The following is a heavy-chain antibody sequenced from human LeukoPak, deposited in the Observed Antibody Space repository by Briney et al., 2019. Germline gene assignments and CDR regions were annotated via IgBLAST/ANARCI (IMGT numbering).Heavy chain of an antibody. V-gene: IGHV3-33*06. CDR1: GFTFSSYD. Sequence: GGSLRLSCAASGFTFSSYDIHWVRQAPGKGLEWVAVIWYDGSNKYFADSVKGRFTISRGNSKNTLYLQMNSLRAEDTAVYYCAKGGTISPYYFDYWGQGTLVTVSS. D-gene: IGHD2-15*01. CDR2: IWYDGSNK. CDR3: AKGGTISPYYFDY. J-gene: IGHJ4*02.